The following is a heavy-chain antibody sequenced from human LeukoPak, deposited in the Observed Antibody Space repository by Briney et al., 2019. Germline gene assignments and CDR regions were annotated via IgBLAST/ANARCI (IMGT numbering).Heavy chain of an antibody. Sequence: GASVKVSCNASGGTFSSYSITWVRQAPGQGLEWMGRIIPTLGIANYAQKFQGRVTITADKSTSTAYMELSSLRSEDTAVYYCAGEEERSVTVAGTAFDYWGQGTLVTVSS. CDR3: AGEEERSVTVAGTAFDY. CDR1: GGTFSSYS. V-gene: IGHV1-69*04. J-gene: IGHJ4*02. D-gene: IGHD6-19*01. CDR2: IIPTLGIA.